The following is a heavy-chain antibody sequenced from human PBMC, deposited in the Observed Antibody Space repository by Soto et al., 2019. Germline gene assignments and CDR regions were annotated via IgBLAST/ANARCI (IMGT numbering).Heavy chain of an antibody. CDR1: GYTFTSYD. CDR2: MNPNSGNT. Sequence: QVQLVQSGAEVKKPGASVKVSCKASGYTFTSYDINWVRQATGQGLEWMGWMNPNSGNTGYAQKFQGRVTMTRNSXXXXXXXXXXXXXXXDTAVYYCARRDLFLEWYYWGQGTLVTVSS. V-gene: IGHV1-8*01. CDR3: ARRDLFLEWYY. J-gene: IGHJ4*02. D-gene: IGHD3-3*01.